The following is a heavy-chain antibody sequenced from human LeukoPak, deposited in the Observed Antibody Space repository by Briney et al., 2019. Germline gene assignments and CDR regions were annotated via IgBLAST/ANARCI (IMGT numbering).Heavy chain of an antibody. J-gene: IGHJ4*02. CDR2: INPDGSGT. CDR1: GFTLSNSW. Sequence: GGSLRLSCVASGFTLSNSWIHCVRQAPGKGLVWVSRINPDGSGTDYADSVKGRFTISRDNAKNTVYLQMNGLRVEDTAVYYCVKDTPWWESHYYFDYWGLGTVVTVSS. CDR3: VKDTPWWESHYYFDY. V-gene: IGHV3-74*01. D-gene: IGHD1-26*01.